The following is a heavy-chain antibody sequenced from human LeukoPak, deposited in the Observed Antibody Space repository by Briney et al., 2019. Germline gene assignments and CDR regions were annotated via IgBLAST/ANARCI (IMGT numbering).Heavy chain of an antibody. V-gene: IGHV1-18*01. Sequence: GASVKVSCKASGYTFTSYGISWVRQAPGQGLEWMGWISAYNGNTNYAQKFQGRVTITAGKSTSTAYMELSSLRSEDTAVYYCARDDCGGDCYSGEAYYYYYMDVWGKGTTVTVSS. J-gene: IGHJ6*03. CDR2: ISAYNGNT. CDR3: ARDDCGGDCYSGEAYYYYYMDV. D-gene: IGHD2-21*02. CDR1: GYTFTSYG.